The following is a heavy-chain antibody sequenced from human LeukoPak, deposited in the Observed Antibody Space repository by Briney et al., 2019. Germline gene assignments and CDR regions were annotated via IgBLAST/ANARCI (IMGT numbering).Heavy chain of an antibody. V-gene: IGHV3-66*01. CDR3: ACRPSIVGATTVVY. D-gene: IGHD1-26*01. J-gene: IGHJ4*02. CDR1: GFTVSSNY. Sequence: PGGSLRLSCAASGFTVSSNYMSWVRQAPGKGLEWVSVIYSGGSTYYADSVKGRFTISRDNSKNTLYLQMNSLRAEDTAVYYCACRPSIVGATTVVYWGQGTLVTVSS. CDR2: IYSGGST.